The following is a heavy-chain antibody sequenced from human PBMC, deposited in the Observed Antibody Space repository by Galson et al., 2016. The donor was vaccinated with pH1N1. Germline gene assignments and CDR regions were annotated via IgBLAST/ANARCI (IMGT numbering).Heavy chain of an antibody. J-gene: IGHJ6*03. D-gene: IGHD4-17*01. Sequence: TCAVSGASISSQYWSWIRQAPGQGLEWMGRIIPIFGTSNYAQKFQGRVTITADESTSTAYMELSSLRSEDTAVYYCARGGYGDYTDYMDVWGKGTTVTVSS. CDR1: GASISSQY. CDR3: ARGGYGDYTDYMDV. CDR2: IIPIFGTS. V-gene: IGHV1-69*15.